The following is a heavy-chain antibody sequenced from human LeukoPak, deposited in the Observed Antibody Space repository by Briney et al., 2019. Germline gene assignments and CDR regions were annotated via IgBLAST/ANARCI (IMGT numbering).Heavy chain of an antibody. J-gene: IGHJ4*02. Sequence: SETLSLTCAVYGGSFSGYYWSWIRKPPGKGLEWIGEINHSGSTNYNPSLKSRVTISVDTSKNQFSLKLSSVTAADTAVYYCARGDRGYSYGYWGQGTLVTVSS. D-gene: IGHD5-18*01. V-gene: IGHV4-34*01. CDR2: INHSGST. CDR3: ARGDRGYSYGY. CDR1: GGSFSGYY.